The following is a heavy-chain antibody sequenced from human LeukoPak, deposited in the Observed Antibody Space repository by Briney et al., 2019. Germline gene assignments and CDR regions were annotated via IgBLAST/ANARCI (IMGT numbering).Heavy chain of an antibody. V-gene: IGHV4-39*07. D-gene: IGHD3-16*01. CDR3: ARGYYGGAVDS. J-gene: IGHJ4*02. CDR1: GGSINSNLDY. Sequence: SETLSLTCTVSGGSINSNLDYWGWLRQPPGKGLDWIGSLYYSGSTYYNPSLKSRVTISVDTSKNQFSLKLNSMTAADTAVYYCARGYYGGAVDSWGQGILVIVSS. CDR2: LYYSGST.